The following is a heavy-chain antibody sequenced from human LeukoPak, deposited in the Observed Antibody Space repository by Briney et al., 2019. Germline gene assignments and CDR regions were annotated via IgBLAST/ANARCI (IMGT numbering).Heavy chain of an antibody. V-gene: IGHV4-34*01. CDR2: INHSGST. Sequence: SETLSLTCTVSGGSISSYYWSWIRQPPGKGLEWIGEINHSGSTNYNPSLKSRVTMSVDTSKNRFSLKLSSVTAADTAVYYCARGYGDYDYFDYWGQGTLVTVSS. CDR3: ARGYGDYDYFDY. J-gene: IGHJ4*02. D-gene: IGHD4-17*01. CDR1: GGSISSYY.